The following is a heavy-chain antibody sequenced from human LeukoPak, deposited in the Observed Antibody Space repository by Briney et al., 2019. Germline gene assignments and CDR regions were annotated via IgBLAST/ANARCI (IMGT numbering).Heavy chain of an antibody. CDR1: GFTFDDYG. V-gene: IGHV3-20*04. CDR3: ASDYCGGDCYPFDY. J-gene: IGHJ4*02. D-gene: IGHD2-21*02. CDR2: INWNGGST. Sequence: GGSLRLSCAVSGFTFDDYGMSWVRQAPGKGLEWVSGINWNGGSTGYADSVKGRFTISRDNAKKSVYLKMNSLRGEDTALYYCASDYCGGDCYPFDYWGQGTLVTVSS.